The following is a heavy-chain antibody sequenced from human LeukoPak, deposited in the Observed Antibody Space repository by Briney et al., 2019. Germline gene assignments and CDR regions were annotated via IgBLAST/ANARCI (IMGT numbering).Heavy chain of an antibody. Sequence: GGSLRLSCAASGFTFSDYYMSWIRQAPGKGLEWISYISGSGTTKYSADSLKGRFTISRDNSKNSVFLQMNNLRVEDTAVYYCARRTGHSYFDYWGQGTLVTVSS. J-gene: IGHJ4*02. V-gene: IGHV3-11*01. CDR1: GFTFSDYY. D-gene: IGHD1-14*01. CDR3: ARRTGHSYFDY. CDR2: ISGSGTTK.